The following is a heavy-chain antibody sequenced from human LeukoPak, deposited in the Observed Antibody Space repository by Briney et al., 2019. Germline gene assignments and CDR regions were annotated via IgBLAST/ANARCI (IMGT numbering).Heavy chain of an antibody. CDR2: INHSGST. D-gene: IGHD6-6*01. CDR1: GGSSSGHY. CDR3: ARGRAARYYYYYMDV. V-gene: IGHV4-34*01. J-gene: IGHJ6*03. Sequence: SETLSLTCAVYGGSSSGHYWSWIRQPPGKGLEWIGEINHSGSTNYNPSLKSRVTISVDTSKNQFSLKLSSVTAADTAVYYCARGRAARYYYYYMDVWGKGTTVTVSS.